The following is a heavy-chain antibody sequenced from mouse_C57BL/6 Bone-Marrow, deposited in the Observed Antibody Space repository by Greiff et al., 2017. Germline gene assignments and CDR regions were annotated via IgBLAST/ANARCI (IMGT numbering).Heavy chain of an antibody. CDR3: ARGLLGRAY. CDR2: IHPTSGST. Sequence: QVQLQQPGAELVKPGASVKLSCKASGYTFTSYWMHWVKQRPGQGLEWIGMIHPTSGSTNYNEKLKSKATLTVDKSSSTAYMQLSSLTSADSAVYYCARGLLGRAYWGPGTLVTVSA. D-gene: IGHD4-1*01. J-gene: IGHJ3*01. CDR1: GYTFTSYW. V-gene: IGHV1-64*01.